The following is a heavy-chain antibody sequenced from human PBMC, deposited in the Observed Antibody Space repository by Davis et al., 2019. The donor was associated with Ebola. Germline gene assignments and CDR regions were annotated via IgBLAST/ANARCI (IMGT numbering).Heavy chain of an antibody. CDR2: ISYDGSNK. J-gene: IGHJ6*02. V-gene: IGHV3-30*03. CDR3: ARDTYYYGSGDIYYYYYGMDV. CDR1: GFTFSSYG. D-gene: IGHD3-10*01. Sequence: PGGSLRLSCAASGFTFSSYGMHWVRQAPGKGLEWVAVISYDGSNKYYADSVKGRFTISRDNSKNTLYLQMNSLRAEDTAVYYCARDTYYYGSGDIYYYYYGMDVWGQGTTVTVSS.